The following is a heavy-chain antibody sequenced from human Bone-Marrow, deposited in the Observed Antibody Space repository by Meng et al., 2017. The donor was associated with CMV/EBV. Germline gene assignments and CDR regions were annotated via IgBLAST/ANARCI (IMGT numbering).Heavy chain of an antibody. J-gene: IGHJ3*02. D-gene: IGHD1-7*01. CDR3: ARGKGKLELLDAFDI. Sequence: SVKVSCKASGGTFSSYAISWVRQAPGQGLEWMGGIIPIFGTATYAQKFQGRVTITTDESTSTAYMELSSLRSEDTAVYYCARGKGKLELLDAFDIWGQGTMVTVSS. V-gene: IGHV1-69*05. CDR2: IIPIFGTA. CDR1: GGTFSSYA.